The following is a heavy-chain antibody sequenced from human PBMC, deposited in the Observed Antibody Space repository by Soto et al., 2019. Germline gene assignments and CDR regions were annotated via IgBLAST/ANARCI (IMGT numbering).Heavy chain of an antibody. V-gene: IGHV1-18*01. CDR1: GYTFTSYG. D-gene: IGHD3-3*01. CDR3: ASEWSKHEPSNFDY. J-gene: IGHJ4*02. Sequence: ASVKVSCKASGYTFTSYGISWVRQAPGQGLEWMGWISAYNGNTNYAQKLQGRVTMTRDTSTSTVYMELSSLRSEDTAVYYCASEWSKHEPSNFDYWGQGTLVTVSS. CDR2: ISAYNGNT.